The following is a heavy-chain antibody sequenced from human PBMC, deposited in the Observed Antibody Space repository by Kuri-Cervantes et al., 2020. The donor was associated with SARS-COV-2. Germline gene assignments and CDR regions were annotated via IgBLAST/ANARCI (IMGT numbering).Heavy chain of an antibody. Sequence: GGSLRLSCAASGFTFSSYAMHWVRQAPGKGLEWVAVISYDGSNKYYADSVKGRFTISRDNSKNTLYLQMNSLRAEDTAVYYCARDFRFGELTPMGAFDIWGQGTMVTVSS. CDR2: ISYDGSNK. CDR1: GFTFSSYA. CDR3: ARDFRFGELTPMGAFDI. V-gene: IGHV3-30*04. D-gene: IGHD3-10*01. J-gene: IGHJ3*02.